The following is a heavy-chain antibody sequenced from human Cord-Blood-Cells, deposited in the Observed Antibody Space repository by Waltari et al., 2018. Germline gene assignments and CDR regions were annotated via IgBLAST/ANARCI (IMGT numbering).Heavy chain of an antibody. CDR3: ASTNDAFDI. J-gene: IGHJ3*02. CDR2: IKQEGSEK. V-gene: IGHV3-7*01. D-gene: IGHD2-8*01. CDR1: GFTFSSYW. Sequence: EVQLVESGGGLVQPGGSLSLSCAASGFTFSSYWMSWVRQAPGKGGEWGANIKQEGSEKYYVDSVKGRFTISRDNAKNSLYLQMNSLRAEDTAVYYCASTNDAFDIWGQGTMVTVSS.